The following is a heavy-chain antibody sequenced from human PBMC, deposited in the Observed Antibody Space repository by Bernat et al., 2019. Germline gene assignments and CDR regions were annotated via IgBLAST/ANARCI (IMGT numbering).Heavy chain of an antibody. V-gene: IGHV1-2*04. D-gene: IGHD6-13*01. CDR2: INPNSGGT. Sequence: QVQLVQSGAEVKKPGASVKVSCKASGYTFTGYYMHWVRQAPGQGLEWMGWINPNSGGTNYAQKFQGWVTMTRDTSISTAYMERGRLRSDDTAVYYWGGGAAGVGGYYFDYWGQGTLVTVSS. CDR3: GGGAAGVGGYYFDY. J-gene: IGHJ4*02. CDR1: GYTFTGYY.